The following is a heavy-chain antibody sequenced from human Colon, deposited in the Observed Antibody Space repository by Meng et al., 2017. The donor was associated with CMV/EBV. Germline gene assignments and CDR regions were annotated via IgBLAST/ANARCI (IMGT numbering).Heavy chain of an antibody. D-gene: IGHD2-15*01. CDR1: GGSIRDNFQ. CDR3: VRDQMTIVTDAGLGYLRLDP. J-gene: IGHJ5*02. CDR2: IYHLGGT. V-gene: IGHV4-4*02. Sequence: GSLRLSCTVSGGSIRDNFQWGCSRQSPGEGLEWSGHIYHLGGTSYNPSLERRVTMSVDKSKNQFSLKLKSVTAADTAMYYCVRDQMTIVTDAGLGYLRLDPWGQGTLVTVSS.